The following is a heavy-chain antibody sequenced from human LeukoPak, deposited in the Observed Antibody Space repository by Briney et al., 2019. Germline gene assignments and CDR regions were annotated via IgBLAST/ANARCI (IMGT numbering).Heavy chain of an antibody. D-gene: IGHD1-26*01. Sequence: PGGSLRLSCAASGFMFSSYAMSWVRQAPGKGLEWVSAISGSGGSTYYADSVKGRFTISRDNSRNTLYLQMNSLRAEDTAVYYCAKSLSVGATTYYFDYWGQGTLVTVSS. CDR2: ISGSGGST. CDR3: AKSLSVGATTYYFDY. CDR1: GFMFSSYA. J-gene: IGHJ4*02. V-gene: IGHV3-23*01.